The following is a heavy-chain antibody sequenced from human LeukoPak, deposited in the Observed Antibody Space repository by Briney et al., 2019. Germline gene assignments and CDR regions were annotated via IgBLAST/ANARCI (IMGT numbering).Heavy chain of an antibody. CDR1: GFTFDDYG. CDR2: INWNGGNT. V-gene: IGHV3-20*03. CDR3: ARDKSNYFFDY. J-gene: IGHJ4*02. Sequence: RTGGSLRLSYAASGFTFDDYGMNWVRQAPGKGLEWVSGINWNGGNTDYADSVKGRFTISRDNAKKSLYLQMNSLRAEDTALYYCARDKSNYFFDYWGQGTLVTVSS. D-gene: IGHD4-11*01.